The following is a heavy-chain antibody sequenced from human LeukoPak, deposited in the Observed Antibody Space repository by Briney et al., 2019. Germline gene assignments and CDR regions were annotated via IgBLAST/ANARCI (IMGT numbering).Heavy chain of an antibody. V-gene: IGHV1-2*02. CDR2: INPNSGGT. CDR3: AIRKIFGVVIMGPNNWFDP. D-gene: IGHD3-3*01. J-gene: IGHJ5*02. CDR1: GYTFTGYY. Sequence: ASVKVSCKASGYTFTGYYMHWVRQAPGQGLEWMGWINPNSGGTNYAQKFQGRVTMTRDTSISTAYMELSRLRSDDTAVYYCAIRKIFGVVIMGPNNWFDPWGQGTLVTVSS.